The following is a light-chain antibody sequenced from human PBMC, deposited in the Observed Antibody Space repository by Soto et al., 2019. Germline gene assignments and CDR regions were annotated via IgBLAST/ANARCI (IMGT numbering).Light chain of an antibody. CDR2: DTN. V-gene: IGLV1-51*01. CDR3: ATGDGSLPGEV. J-gene: IGLJ2*01. Sequence: QSALTQPRSVSGSPGQSVTISCTGTSSDVGGYNYVSWYQQLPGTAPKLLIYDTNKRPSGIPDRFSGSKSGTSGTLDSTGLQTGDEADYYCATGDGSLPGEVFGGGTKVTVL. CDR1: SSDVGGYNY.